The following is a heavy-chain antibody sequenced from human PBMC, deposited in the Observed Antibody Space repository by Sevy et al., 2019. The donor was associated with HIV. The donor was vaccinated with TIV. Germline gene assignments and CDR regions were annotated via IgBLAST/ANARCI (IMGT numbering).Heavy chain of an antibody. D-gene: IGHD3-3*01. V-gene: IGHV3-23*01. CDR3: AGGSWSGFDY. CDR1: GFIFSSYV. CDR2: ISGSGGYT. Sequence: GGCLRLSCAASGFIFSSYVMNWVRQAPGKGLEWVSGISGSGGYTYYADSVKGRFTISRDNSNKILYLEMNTLRVEDTAVYYCAGGSWSGFDYWGQGTLVTVSS. J-gene: IGHJ4*02.